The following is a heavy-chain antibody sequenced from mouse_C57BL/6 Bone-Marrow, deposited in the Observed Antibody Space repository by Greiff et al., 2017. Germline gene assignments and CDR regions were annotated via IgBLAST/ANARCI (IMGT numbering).Heavy chain of an antibody. Sequence: VHVKQSGAELVRPGASVKLSCTASGFNIKDDYMHWVKQRPEQGLEWIGWIDPENGDTEYASKFQGKATITADTSSNTAYLQLSSLTSEDTAVYYCAHLSWFAYWGQGTLVTVSA. CDR1: GFNIKDDY. CDR3: AHLSWFAY. D-gene: IGHD2-3*01. CDR2: IDPENGDT. V-gene: IGHV14-4*01. J-gene: IGHJ3*01.